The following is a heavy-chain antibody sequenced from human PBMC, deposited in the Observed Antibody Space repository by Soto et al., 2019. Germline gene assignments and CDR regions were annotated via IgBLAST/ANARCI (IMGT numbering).Heavy chain of an antibody. CDR2: ISYDGSNK. D-gene: IGHD2-2*01. CDR3: AKDLQYQLPSYYYYGMDV. Sequence: SLRLSCAASGFTFSSYGMHWVRQAPGKGLEWVAVISYDGSNKYYADSVKGRFTISRDNSKNTLYLQMNSLRAEDTAVYYCAKDLQYQLPSYYYYGMDVWGQGTTVTVSS. CDR1: GFTFSSYG. J-gene: IGHJ6*02. V-gene: IGHV3-30*18.